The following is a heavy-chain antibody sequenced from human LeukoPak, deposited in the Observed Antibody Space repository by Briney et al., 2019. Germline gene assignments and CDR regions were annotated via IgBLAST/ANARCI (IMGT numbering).Heavy chain of an antibody. CDR3: ARGGRRGSYDY. CDR2: INHSGST. D-gene: IGHD1-26*01. CDR1: GGSFSGYY. Sequence: SGTLSLTCAVYGGSFSGYYWSWIRQPPGKGLEWIGEINHSGSTNYNPSLKSRVTISVDTSKNQFSLKLSSVTAADTAVYYCARGGRRGSYDYWGQGTLVTVSS. V-gene: IGHV4-34*01. J-gene: IGHJ4*02.